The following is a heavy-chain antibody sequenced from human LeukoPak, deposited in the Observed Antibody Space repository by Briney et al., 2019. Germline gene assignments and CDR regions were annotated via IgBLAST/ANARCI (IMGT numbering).Heavy chain of an antibody. CDR1: GFTFSSYA. V-gene: IGHV3-30-3*01. CDR3: ARATMVRGVFRWFDP. D-gene: IGHD3-10*01. CDR2: ISYDGSNK. Sequence: GGSLRLSCAASGFTFSSYAMHWVRQAPGKGLEWVAVISYDGSNKYYADSVKGRFTISRDNSKNTLYLQMNSLRAEDTAVYYCARATMVRGVFRWFDPWGQGALVTVSS. J-gene: IGHJ5*02.